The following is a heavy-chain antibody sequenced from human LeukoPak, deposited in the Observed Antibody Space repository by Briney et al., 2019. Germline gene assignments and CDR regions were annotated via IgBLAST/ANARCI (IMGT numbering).Heavy chain of an antibody. CDR3: ASRRNGYNFDY. V-gene: IGHV4-34*01. CDR1: GFTFSSYW. J-gene: IGHJ4*02. CDR2: INHSGST. Sequence: GSLRLSCAASGFTFSSYWMSWVRQPPGKGLEWIGEINHSGSTNYNPSLKSRVTISVDTSKNQFSLKLSSVTAADTAVYYCASRRNGYNFDYWGQGTLVTVSS. D-gene: IGHD5-24*01.